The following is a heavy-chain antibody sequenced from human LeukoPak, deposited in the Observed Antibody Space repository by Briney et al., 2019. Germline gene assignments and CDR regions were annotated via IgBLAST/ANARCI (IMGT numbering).Heavy chain of an antibody. CDR2: IYHSGST. Sequence: NTSETLSLTCAVSGGSISSGGYSWSWIRQPPGKGLEWIGYIYHSGSTYYNPSLKSRVTISVDRSKNQFSLKLSSVTAADTAVYYCAKGSSAHYDFWSGYFDYWGQGTLVTVSS. CDR1: GGSISSGGYS. D-gene: IGHD3-3*01. CDR3: AKGSSAHYDFWSGYFDY. V-gene: IGHV4-30-2*01. J-gene: IGHJ4*02.